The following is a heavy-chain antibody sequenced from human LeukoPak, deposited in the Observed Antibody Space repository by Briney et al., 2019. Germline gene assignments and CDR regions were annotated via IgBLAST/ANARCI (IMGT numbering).Heavy chain of an antibody. D-gene: IGHD2-15*01. J-gene: IGHJ4*02. CDR1: GFTFSGSA. CDR2: ISNNGGYT. Sequence: QPGGSLRLSCAASGFTFSGSAMSWVRQAPGKGLEWVSAISNNGGYTYYADSVQGRFTISRDNSKSTLCLQMNSLRAEDTAVYYCAKQLGYCSDGSCYFPYWGQGTLVTVSS. CDR3: AKQLGYCSDGSCYFPY. V-gene: IGHV3-23*01.